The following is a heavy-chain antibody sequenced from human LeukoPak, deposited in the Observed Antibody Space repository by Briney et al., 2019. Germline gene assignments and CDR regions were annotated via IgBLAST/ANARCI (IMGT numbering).Heavy chain of an antibody. D-gene: IGHD6-13*01. J-gene: IGHJ4*02. CDR3: ARDPWYSSSWEPSY. Sequence: PSETLSLTCTVSGGSISSSNYYWGWIRQPPGKGLEWIGSMHYSGSTYYNPSLWGRVTISVDTSKNQFSLRLSSVTAADTAVYYCARDPWYSSSWEPSYWGQGTLVTVSS. V-gene: IGHV4-39*02. CDR1: GGSISSSNYY. CDR2: MHYSGST.